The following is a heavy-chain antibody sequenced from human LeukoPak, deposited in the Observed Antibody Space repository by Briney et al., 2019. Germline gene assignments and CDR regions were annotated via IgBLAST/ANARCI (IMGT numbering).Heavy chain of an antibody. J-gene: IGHJ4*02. V-gene: IGHV1-2*02. Sequence: ASVNVSFKASGYTFTGYYMHWVRQPPGQGLEGMGWINPNSGGTNYAQKFQGRVTMTRDTSISTAYMELSRLRSDDTAVYYCARRRRDGDYLDYWGQGTLVTVSS. D-gene: IGHD4-17*01. CDR2: INPNSGGT. CDR3: ARRRRDGDYLDY. CDR1: GYTFTGYY.